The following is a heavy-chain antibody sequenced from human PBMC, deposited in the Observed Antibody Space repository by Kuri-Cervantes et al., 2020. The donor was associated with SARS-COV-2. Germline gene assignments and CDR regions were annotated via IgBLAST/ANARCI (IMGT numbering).Heavy chain of an antibody. CDR3: ARGVLSSSSWTYYYYYYMDV. CDR2: IIPIFGTA. CDR1: GGTFSSYA. D-gene: IGHD6-13*01. V-gene: IGHV1-69*05. Sequence: SVKVSCKASGGTFSSYAISWVRQAPGQGLEWMGGIIPIFGTANYAQKFQGRVTITTDESTSTAYMELSGLRSEDTAVYYCARGVLSSSSWTYYYYYYMDVWGKGTTVTVSS. J-gene: IGHJ6*03.